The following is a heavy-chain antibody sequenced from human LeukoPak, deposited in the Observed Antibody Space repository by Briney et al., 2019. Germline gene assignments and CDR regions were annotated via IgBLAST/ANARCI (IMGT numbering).Heavy chain of an antibody. CDR1: GYRFTTYW. CDR2: IYPGESDT. D-gene: IGHD2-2*01. Sequence: GESLKISRWGSGYRFTTYWIGWVRQMPGKGLGWMGIIYPGESDTRYSPSFQGLVTMSADKSDNTAYLQWSRLKPGDTAVYLCARRRGCSSTSCLPDYWREGTLVTVCS. CDR3: ARRRGCSSTSCLPDY. J-gene: IGHJ4*02. V-gene: IGHV5-51*01.